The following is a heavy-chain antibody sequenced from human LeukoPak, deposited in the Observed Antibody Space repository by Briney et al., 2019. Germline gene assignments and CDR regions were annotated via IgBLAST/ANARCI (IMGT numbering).Heavy chain of an antibody. D-gene: IGHD6-13*01. CDR2: ISGSGSST. CDR3: SKHFPSAAAAGPDDAFDF. Sequence: GGSLRLSCAASGFTFSSYGMSWVRQTPGKGLEWVSAISGSGSSTYYADSVKGRFTISRDKSKNTLYLQMNSLRAEDTAVYYCSKHFPSAAAAGPDDAFDFWGQGTMVTVSS. J-gene: IGHJ3*01. CDR1: GFTFSSYG. V-gene: IGHV3-23*01.